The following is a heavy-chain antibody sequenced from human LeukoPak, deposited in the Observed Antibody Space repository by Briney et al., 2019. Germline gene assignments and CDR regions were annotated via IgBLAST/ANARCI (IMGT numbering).Heavy chain of an antibody. CDR1: GYTFTGYY. V-gene: IGHV1-2*02. Sequence: VASVKVSFKASGYTFTGYYMHWVRQAPGQGLEWMGWINPNSGGTNYAQKFQGRVTMTRDTSISTAYMELSRLRSDDTAVYYCARSGGGWYGNFDHWGQGTLVTVSS. CDR3: ARSGGGWYGNFDH. J-gene: IGHJ4*02. CDR2: INPNSGGT. D-gene: IGHD6-19*01.